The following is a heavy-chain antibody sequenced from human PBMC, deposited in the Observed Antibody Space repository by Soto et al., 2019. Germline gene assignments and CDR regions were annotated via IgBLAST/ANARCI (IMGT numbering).Heavy chain of an antibody. CDR1: GFTFSSYS. CDR2: ISSSSSYI. J-gene: IGHJ3*02. Sequence: GGSLRLSCAASGFTFSSYSMNWVRQAPGKGLEWVASISSSSSYIYYADSVKGRFTISRDNAKNSLYLQMNSLRAEDTAVYYCAREGPPFAFDIWGQGTMVTVSS. V-gene: IGHV3-21*01. CDR3: AREGPPFAFDI.